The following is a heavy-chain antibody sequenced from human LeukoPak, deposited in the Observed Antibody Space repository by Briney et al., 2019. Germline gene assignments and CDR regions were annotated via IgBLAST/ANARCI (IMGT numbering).Heavy chain of an antibody. CDR2: IYYSGST. CDR3: ARVFGHYGSGSYRRGAYGMDV. CDR1: GGSINSYY. D-gene: IGHD3-10*01. J-gene: IGHJ6*02. Sequence: SETLSLTCTVSGGSINSYYWSWIRQPPGKGLEWIGYIYYSGSTNYNPSLKSRVTISVDTSKNQFSLKLSSVTAADTAVYYCARVFGHYGSGSYRRGAYGMDVWGQGTTVTVSS. V-gene: IGHV4-59*01.